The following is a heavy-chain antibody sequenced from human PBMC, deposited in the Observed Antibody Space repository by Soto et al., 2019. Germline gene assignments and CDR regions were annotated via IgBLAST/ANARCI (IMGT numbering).Heavy chain of an antibody. CDR3: ARHRIEVVWRGFDF. Sequence: WETLSLTCTVSTDSSSFTNSYWGWIRQPPGKGLQWIGSSSYNGGTFYNPSLKGRVVISFDTPKKQSSLQVTSVTAADTAVYYCARHRIEVVWRGFDFWGQGSPVTVSS. CDR2: SSYNGGT. D-gene: IGHD3-10*01. V-gene: IGHV4-39*01. J-gene: IGHJ4*02. CDR1: TDSSSFTNSY.